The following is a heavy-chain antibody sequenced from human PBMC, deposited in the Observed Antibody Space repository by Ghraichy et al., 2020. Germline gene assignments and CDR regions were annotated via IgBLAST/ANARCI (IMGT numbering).Heavy chain of an antibody. Sequence: GGSLRLSCAASGFTFSNYAMSWVRQAPGKGLEWVSGIGGSVGSTYNADSVKGRFTISRDNSKNTLYLQMNRLRAEDTAVYYCAKDLSSGWYWENAFDIWGQGTLVTVSS. J-gene: IGHJ3*02. CDR3: AKDLSSGWYWENAFDI. CDR2: IGGSVGST. CDR1: GFTFSNYA. D-gene: IGHD6-19*01. V-gene: IGHV3-23*01.